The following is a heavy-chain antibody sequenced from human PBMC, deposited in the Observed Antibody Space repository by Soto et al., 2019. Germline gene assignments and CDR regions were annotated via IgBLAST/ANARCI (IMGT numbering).Heavy chain of an antibody. V-gene: IGHV3-23*01. Sequence: EVQLLESGGGLVQPGGSLRLSCAASGFTFSSYAMSWVRQAPGKGLEWVSAINSRGGSTYYADSVKGRFTISRDSSKNTLYLKMNSLRAEDTAVYYWAKDRSSTSCYAFDYWGQGTLVTVSS. CDR1: GFTFSSYA. CDR3: AKDRSSTSCYAFDY. J-gene: IGHJ4*02. D-gene: IGHD2-2*01. CDR2: INSRGGST.